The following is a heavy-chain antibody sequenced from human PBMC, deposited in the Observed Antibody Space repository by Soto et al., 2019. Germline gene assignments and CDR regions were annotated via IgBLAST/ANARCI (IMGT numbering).Heavy chain of an antibody. V-gene: IGHV4-59*01. CDR1: GGSISSYY. D-gene: IGHD2-21*02. CDR3: ARVKEIVGVTAIQNWFDP. Sequence: SETLSLTCTVSGGSISSYYWSWIRQPPGKGLEWIGYIFYSGSTNTNPSLKSRVTISVDTSKNQFSLKLSSVTAADTAVYYGARVKEIVGVTAIQNWFDPWSQGTRGTVS. J-gene: IGHJ5*02. CDR2: IFYSGST.